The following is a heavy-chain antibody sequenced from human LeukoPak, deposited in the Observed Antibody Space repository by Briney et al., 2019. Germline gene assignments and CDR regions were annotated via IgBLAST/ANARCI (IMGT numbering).Heavy chain of an antibody. D-gene: IGHD6-6*01. CDR1: GGSFSGYY. CDR3: ARGLGARASPFDY. CDR2: INHSGST. Sequence: PSETLSLTCAVYGGSFSGYYWSWIRQPPGKGREWIGEINHSGSTNYNPPLKSRVTISVDTSKNQFSLKLSSVTAADTAVYYCARGLGARASPFDYWGQGTLVTVSS. V-gene: IGHV4-34*01. J-gene: IGHJ4*02.